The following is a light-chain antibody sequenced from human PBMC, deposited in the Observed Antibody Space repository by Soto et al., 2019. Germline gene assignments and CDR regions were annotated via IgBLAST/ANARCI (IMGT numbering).Light chain of an antibody. V-gene: IGKV1-6*01. CDR3: QQRSNWPPLT. CDR1: QGITND. CDR2: GAS. Sequence: AIQMTQSPSSLSASVGDRVSFTCRASQGITNDLAWYQQKPGSAPKLLIYGASSLQSGVPSRFSGSGSGTDFTLTISSLEPEDFAVYYCQQRSNWPPLTFGGGTKVDIK. J-gene: IGKJ4*01.